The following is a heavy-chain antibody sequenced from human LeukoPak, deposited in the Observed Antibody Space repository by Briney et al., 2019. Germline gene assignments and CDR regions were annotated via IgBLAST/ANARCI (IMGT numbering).Heavy chain of an antibody. J-gene: IGHJ4*02. CDR2: ISGSGGT. V-gene: IGHV3-23*01. Sequence: GGSLRLSCAASGFTFSSYGMSWVRQAPGKGLEWVSAISGSGGTYYADSVRGRFIISRDSSKNTLYLQMNSLRVEDTAVYYCAKDGAQVGGQGTLVTVSS. CDR3: AKDGAQV. CDR1: GFTFSSYG. D-gene: IGHD1-26*01.